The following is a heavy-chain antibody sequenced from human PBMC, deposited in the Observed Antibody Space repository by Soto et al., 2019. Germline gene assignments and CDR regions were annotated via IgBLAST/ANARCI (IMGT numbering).Heavy chain of an antibody. CDR3: VKSRGGNNFDFFD. D-gene: IGHD5-12*01. CDR1: GFTFSSYA. Sequence: GGSLRLSCSASGFTFSSYAMHWVRQAPGKRLEYVSGVRGNGDPPFYADSVKGRFTISRDNSKNTLYLQMSSLSADDTAVYYCVKSRGGNNFDFFDWGQGALVNVS. CDR2: VRGNGDPP. J-gene: IGHJ4*02. V-gene: IGHV3-64D*06.